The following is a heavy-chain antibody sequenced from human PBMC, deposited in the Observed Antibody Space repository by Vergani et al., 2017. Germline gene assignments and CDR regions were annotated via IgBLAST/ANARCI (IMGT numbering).Heavy chain of an antibody. CDR1: GGSISSGSYY. V-gene: IGHV4-61*02. CDR2: IYTSGST. CDR3: ARDADCSSTSCYRYYYYMDV. D-gene: IGHD2-2*01. J-gene: IGHJ6*03. Sequence: QVQLQESGPGLVKPSQTLSLTCTVSGGSISSGSYYWSWIRQPAGKGLEWIGRIYTSGSTNYNPSLKSRFTMSVDTSKNQFSLKLSSVTAADTAVYYCARDADCSSTSCYRYYYYMDVWGKGTTVTVSS.